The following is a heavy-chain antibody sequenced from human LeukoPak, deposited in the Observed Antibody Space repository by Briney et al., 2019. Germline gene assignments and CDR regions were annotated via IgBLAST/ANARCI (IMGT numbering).Heavy chain of an antibody. CDR1: GFAFTISA. J-gene: IGHJ4*02. CDR2: IVVGSGNT. V-gene: IGHV1-58*01. Sequence: SVKVSFKGSGFAFTISAVQLVRHARGQHLEWIGWIVVGSGNTNYAQKFQERVTITRDMSTSTACMELSSLRSEDTAVYYCPAGGYSTTTICYAFDYWGQGTLVTVSS. CDR3: PAGGYSTTTICYAFDY. D-gene: IGHD2-2*01.